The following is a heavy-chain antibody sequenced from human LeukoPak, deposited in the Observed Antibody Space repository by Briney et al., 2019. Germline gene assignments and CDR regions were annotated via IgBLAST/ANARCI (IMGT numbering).Heavy chain of an antibody. D-gene: IGHD6-13*01. J-gene: IGHJ4*02. CDR3: AKDMSAAGTGSHY. V-gene: IGHV3-21*04. CDR1: GFTFSSYS. Sequence: GRSLRLSCAASGFTFSSYSMNWVRQAPGKGLEWVPSISSVSSDIYYADSVKGRFTISRDNSKNTLYLQMNSLRAEDTAVYYCAKDMSAAGTGSHYWGQGTLVTVSS. CDR2: ISSVSSDI.